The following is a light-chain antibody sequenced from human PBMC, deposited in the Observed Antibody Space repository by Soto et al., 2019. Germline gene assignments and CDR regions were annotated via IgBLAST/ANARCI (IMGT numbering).Light chain of an antibody. V-gene: IGKV1-27*01. CDR3: QKYDSALGT. CDR2: AAS. Sequence: DIQMTPSPSSLSASLGDRVTITCRATQGISNYLAWYQQKPGKVPKLLIYAASTLQSGVPSRFSGSGSGTDFTLTISSLQPEDVATYYCQKYDSALGTFGQGTKVEIK. J-gene: IGKJ1*01. CDR1: QGISNY.